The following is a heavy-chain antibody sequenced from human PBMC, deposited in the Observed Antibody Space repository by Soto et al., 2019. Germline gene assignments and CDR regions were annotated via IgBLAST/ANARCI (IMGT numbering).Heavy chain of an antibody. CDR1: GGSISSGGYY. Sequence: SETLSLTCTVSGGSISSGGYYWSWIRQHPGKGLEWIGYIYYSGSTYYNPSLKSRVTISVDTSKNQFSLKLSSVTAADTAVYYCARVMVRGVIKSMRWFDPWGQGTLVTVSS. V-gene: IGHV4-31*03. CDR3: ARVMVRGVIKSMRWFDP. J-gene: IGHJ5*02. CDR2: IYYSGST. D-gene: IGHD3-10*01.